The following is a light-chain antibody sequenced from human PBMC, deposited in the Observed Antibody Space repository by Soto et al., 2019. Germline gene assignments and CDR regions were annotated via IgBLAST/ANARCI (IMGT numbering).Light chain of an antibody. J-gene: IGKJ4*01. Sequence: VMTQSPVTLSVSPGERATLSCRASQRVSTNLAWYQHNPGQAPRFLIYGESTRATGIPARFSGSGSGTEFTLTISSLQSEESAVYYCQQYNDLVTFCGGTKVEIK. CDR2: GES. V-gene: IGKV3-15*01. CDR1: QRVSTN. CDR3: QQYNDLVT.